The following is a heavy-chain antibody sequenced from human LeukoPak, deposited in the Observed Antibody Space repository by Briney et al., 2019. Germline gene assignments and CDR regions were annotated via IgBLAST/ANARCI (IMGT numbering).Heavy chain of an antibody. V-gene: IGHV3-7*01. CDR2: IKEDGSEK. J-gene: IGHJ4*02. D-gene: IGHD5-12*01. CDR1: GFSFSSYW. Sequence: HSGGSLRLSCAVSGFSFSSYWMSWVRQAPGKGLEWVANIKEDGSEKYYVDSVKGRFTISRDNSKNTLYLQMNSLRAEDTAVYYCARGPSGYHNTGGQGTLVTVSS. CDR3: ARGPSGYHNT.